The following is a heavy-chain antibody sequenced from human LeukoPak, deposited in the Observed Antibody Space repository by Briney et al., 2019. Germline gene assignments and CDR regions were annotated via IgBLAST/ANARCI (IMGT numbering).Heavy chain of an antibody. D-gene: IGHD3-22*01. CDR2: INHSGST. J-gene: IGHJ4*02. CDR3: ARGPTYYYDSSGSGY. V-gene: IGHV4-34*01. CDR1: GGSFSGYY. Sequence: PSETLSLTCAVYGGSFSGYYWSWIRQPPGKGLEWIGEINHSGSTNYNPSLKSRVTISVDTSKNQFSLKLSSVTAADTAVYYCARGPTYYYDSSGSGYWGQGTLVTVSP.